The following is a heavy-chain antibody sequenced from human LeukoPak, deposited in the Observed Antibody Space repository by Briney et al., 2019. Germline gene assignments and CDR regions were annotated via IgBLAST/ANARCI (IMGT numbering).Heavy chain of an antibody. CDR3: AKERAPFDGLDY. V-gene: IGHV3-48*01. J-gene: IGHJ4*02. CDR1: GFTFSSYS. CDR2: ISSSSSAI. Sequence: GGSLRLSCAASGFTFSSYSVSWVRQAPGKGLEWVSHISSSSSAIDYADSVKGRFTISRDSAKNSLFLQMNSLRAEDTAIYYCAKERAPFDGLDYWGQGALVTVSS.